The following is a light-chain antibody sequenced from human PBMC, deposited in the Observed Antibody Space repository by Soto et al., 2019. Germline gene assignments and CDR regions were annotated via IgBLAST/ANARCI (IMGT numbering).Light chain of an antibody. Sequence: DIVMTQSPDSLAVSLGERATINCKSSQSVLYSSNNKNYLAWYQQRPGQPPKLLISWSSTRESGVPDRFSGSGSGTDFTRTISSLQAEDVAGYYCQQYYGTPFTFGPGTKVDIK. CDR1: QSVLYSSNNKNY. CDR3: QQYYGTPFT. CDR2: WSS. J-gene: IGKJ3*01. V-gene: IGKV4-1*01.